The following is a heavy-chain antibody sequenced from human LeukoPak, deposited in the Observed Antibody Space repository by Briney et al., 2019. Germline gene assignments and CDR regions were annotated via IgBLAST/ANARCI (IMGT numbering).Heavy chain of an antibody. CDR2: INAGNGNT. Sequence: ASVKVSCKASGYTFTSYAMHWVRQAPGQRLEWMGWINAGNGNTKYSQKFQGRVTITRDTSASTAYMELSSLRSEDTAVYDCARDPAVDTAMVTGWFDPWGQGTLVTVSS. V-gene: IGHV1-3*01. CDR1: GYTFTSYA. J-gene: IGHJ5*02. CDR3: ARDPAVDTAMVTGWFDP. D-gene: IGHD5-18*01.